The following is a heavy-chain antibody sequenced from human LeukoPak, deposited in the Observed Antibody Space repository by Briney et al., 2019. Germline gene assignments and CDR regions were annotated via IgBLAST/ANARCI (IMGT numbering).Heavy chain of an antibody. J-gene: IGHJ5*02. CDR2: INPNSGGT. D-gene: IGHD3/OR15-3a*01. CDR3: ARDLQDFWTGGTDL. V-gene: IGHV1-2*02. CDR1: GYTFTGYY. Sequence: GASVKVSCKASGYTFTGYYMHWVRQAPGQGLEWMGWINPNSGGTNYAQKFQGRVTLTRDTSINTVYMELSSLRSDDTAVYYCARDLQDFWTGGTDLWGQGTLVTVSS.